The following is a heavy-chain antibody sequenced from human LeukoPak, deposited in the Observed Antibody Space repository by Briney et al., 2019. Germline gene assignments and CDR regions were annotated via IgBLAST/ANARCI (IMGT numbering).Heavy chain of an antibody. Sequence: ETLSLTCAVYGGSFSGYYWSWIRQPPGKGLEWIGEINHSGSTNYNPSLKSRVTISVDTSKNQFSLKLSSVTAADTAVYYCAREGITGTYGRSYNWFDPWGQGTLVTVSS. CDR1: GGSFSGYY. J-gene: IGHJ5*02. D-gene: IGHD1-7*01. CDR2: INHSGST. V-gene: IGHV4-34*01. CDR3: AREGITGTYGRSYNWFDP.